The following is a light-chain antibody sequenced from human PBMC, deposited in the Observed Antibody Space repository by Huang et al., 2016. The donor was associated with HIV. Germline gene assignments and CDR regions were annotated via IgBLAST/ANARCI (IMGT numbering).Light chain of an antibody. V-gene: IGKV3-11*01. Sequence: ETVLTQSPATLSLSPGERATLSCRASQNIGNYLAWYQQKPGQTPRLLIYDTSNRATGVPARFSGSWSGTDFTLDISSLESEDFAVYYCQQRSNWPPTFGGGTKV. CDR3: QQRSNWPPT. CDR2: DTS. J-gene: IGKJ4*01. CDR1: QNIGNY.